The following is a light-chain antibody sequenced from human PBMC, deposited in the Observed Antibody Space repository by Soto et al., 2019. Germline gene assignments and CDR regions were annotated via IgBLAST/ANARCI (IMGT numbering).Light chain of an antibody. J-gene: IGKJ3*01. CDR1: QSVSSY. Sequence: EIVLTQSPATLSLSPGESATLSCRASQSVSSYLAWYQQKPGQAPRLLIYDASNRSPGIPARFSGSGSGTDFTLTISSLEPEDFAVYYCQQRSHWPFTFGPGTKLDIK. CDR3: QQRSHWPFT. CDR2: DAS. V-gene: IGKV3-11*01.